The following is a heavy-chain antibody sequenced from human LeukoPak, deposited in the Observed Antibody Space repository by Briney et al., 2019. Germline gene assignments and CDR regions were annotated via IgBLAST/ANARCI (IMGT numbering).Heavy chain of an antibody. D-gene: IGHD2-15*01. V-gene: IGHV1-24*01. J-gene: IGHJ4*02. CDR3: ATPSSVVAATLFDY. CDR2: FDPEDGET. CDR1: GYTLTELS. Sequence: EASVRVSFTVSGYTLTELSMHWVRQAPGKGLEWMGGFDPEDGETIYAQKFQGRVTMTEDTSTDTAYMELSSLRSEDTAVYYCATPSSVVAATLFDYWGQGTLVTVSS.